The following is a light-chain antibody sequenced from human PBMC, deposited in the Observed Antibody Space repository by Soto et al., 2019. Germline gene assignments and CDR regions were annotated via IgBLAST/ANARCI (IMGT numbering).Light chain of an antibody. CDR3: QKYNSAPSLT. CDR2: AAS. J-gene: IGKJ4*01. V-gene: IGKV1-27*01. CDR1: QGISNY. Sequence: DIQMTQSPSSLSASVGDRVTITCRASQGISNYLAWYQQKPGKVPKLLIYAASTLQSGVRSRFSGSGSGTDFTLTISSLQPEDVATYYCQKYNSAPSLTFGGGTKVEIK.